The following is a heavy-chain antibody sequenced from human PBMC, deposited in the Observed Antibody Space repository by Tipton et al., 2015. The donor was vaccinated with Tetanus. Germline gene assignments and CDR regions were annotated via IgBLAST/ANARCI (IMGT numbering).Heavy chain of an antibody. J-gene: IGHJ5*02. Sequence: QSGAEVKKPGASVKVSCKASGYTFTGYYMHWVRQAPGQELEWMGWIHPYTGETNYAQKFQGRITVTRDTSIGTVYMDMTRLTSDDTAVYYCARSVTSIDFDPWGQGSLVTVPS. CDR3: ARSVTSIDFDP. D-gene: IGHD2-21*02. CDR2: IHPYTGET. CDR1: GYTFTGYY. V-gene: IGHV1-2*02.